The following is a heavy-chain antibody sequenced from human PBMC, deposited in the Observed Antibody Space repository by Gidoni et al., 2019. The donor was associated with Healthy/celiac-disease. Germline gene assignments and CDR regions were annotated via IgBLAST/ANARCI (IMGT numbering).Heavy chain of an antibody. D-gene: IGHD3-3*01. CDR3: ARDDTNDFWSGYYIGWFDP. Sequence: EVQLVESGGGLVKPGGSLRLSWAASGFTFSSYSMNWVRQAPGKGLEWVSSISSSSSYIYYADSVKGRFTISRDNAKNSLYLQMNSLRAEDTAVYYCARDDTNDFWSGYYIGWFDPWGQGTLVTVSS. CDR2: ISSSSSYI. J-gene: IGHJ5*02. CDR1: GFTFSSYS. V-gene: IGHV3-21*01.